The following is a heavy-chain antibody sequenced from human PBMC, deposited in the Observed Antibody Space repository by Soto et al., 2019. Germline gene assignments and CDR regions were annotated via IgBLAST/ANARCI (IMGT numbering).Heavy chain of an antibody. CDR3: TRDVLVGYYYGMDV. Sequence: PGGSLRLSCTASGFTFGDYAMSWVRQAPGKGLEWVGFIRSKAYGGTTEYAASVKGRFTISRDDSKSIAYLQMNSLKTEDTAVYYCTRDVLVGYYYGMDVWGQGTTVTVSS. CDR1: GFTFGDYA. CDR2: IRSKAYGGTT. J-gene: IGHJ6*02. V-gene: IGHV3-49*04.